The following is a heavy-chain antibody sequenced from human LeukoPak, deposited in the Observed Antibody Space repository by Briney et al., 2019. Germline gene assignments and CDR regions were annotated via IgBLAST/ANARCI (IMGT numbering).Heavy chain of an antibody. V-gene: IGHV3-73*01. J-gene: IGHJ3*02. CDR2: IRSKANSYAT. CDR1: GFTFSGSA. Sequence: GGSLRLSCAASGFTFSGSAMHWVHQASGKGLEWVGRIRSKANSYATAYAASVKGRFTISRDDSKNTAYLQMNSLKTEDTAVYYCTRLDRAAFDIWGQGTMVTVSS. CDR3: TRLDRAAFDI.